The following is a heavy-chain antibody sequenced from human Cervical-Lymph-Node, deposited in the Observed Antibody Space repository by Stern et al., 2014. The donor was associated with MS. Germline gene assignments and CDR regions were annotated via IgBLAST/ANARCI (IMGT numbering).Heavy chain of an antibody. J-gene: IGHJ4*02. CDR1: GGSITSHY. D-gene: IGHD1-26*01. CDR2: VNYSGTT. CDR3: ARDEGGSYDH. Sequence: QVQLQESGPGLVQPAETLSLTCTISGGSITSHYWSWIRQPPGQVLEYIVYVNYSGTTNYNPSLNGRVAISVDTSKNQFFLKLSSVTAADTAVYFCARDEGGSYDHWGQGTLVTVSS. V-gene: IGHV4-59*11.